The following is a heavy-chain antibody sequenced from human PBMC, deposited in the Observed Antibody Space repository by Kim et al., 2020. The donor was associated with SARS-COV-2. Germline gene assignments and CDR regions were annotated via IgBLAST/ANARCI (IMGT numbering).Heavy chain of an antibody. D-gene: IGHD6-13*01. V-gene: IGHV3-13*01. CDR3: AREMAAGASAFDI. J-gene: IGHJ3*02. Sequence: YQVPVKGRFTISRETSKNSLYLQMNNLRAADTAVYYCAREMAAGASAFDIWGQGAMVTVSS.